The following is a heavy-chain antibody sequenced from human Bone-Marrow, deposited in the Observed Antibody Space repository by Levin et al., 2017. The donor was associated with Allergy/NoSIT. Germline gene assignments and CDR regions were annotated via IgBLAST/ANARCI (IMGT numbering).Heavy chain of an antibody. V-gene: IGHV3-30-3*01. Sequence: GESLKISCAASGFTFSSYAMHWVRQAPGKGLEWVAVISYDGSNKYYADSVKGRFTISRDNSKNTLYLQMNSLRAEDTAVYYCARAQLDSSGWGGGFDYWGQGTLVTVSS. CDR3: ARAQLDSSGWGGGFDY. CDR2: ISYDGSNK. J-gene: IGHJ4*02. CDR1: GFTFSSYA. D-gene: IGHD6-19*01.